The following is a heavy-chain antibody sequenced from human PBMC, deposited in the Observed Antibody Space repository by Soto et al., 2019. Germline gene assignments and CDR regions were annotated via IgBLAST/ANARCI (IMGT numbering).Heavy chain of an antibody. V-gene: IGHV4-30-4*01. CDR3: ARGYGSGSYYNSGDWLDP. Sequence: SETLSLTCTVSGGSISSGDYYWSWIRQPPGKGLEWIGYIYHSGSTYYNPSLKSRVTISVDTSKNQFSLKLSSVTAADTAVYYCARGYGSGSYYNSGDWLDPWGQGTLVTVSS. D-gene: IGHD3-10*01. CDR1: GGSISSGDYY. J-gene: IGHJ5*02. CDR2: IYHSGST.